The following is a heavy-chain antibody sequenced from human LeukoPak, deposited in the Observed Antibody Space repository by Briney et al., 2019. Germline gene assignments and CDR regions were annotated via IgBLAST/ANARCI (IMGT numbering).Heavy chain of an antibody. J-gene: IGHJ4*02. Sequence: GESLQISCQGSGYSFSAYWITWVRQMPGKGLEWMGRIDPSDSHINYSASLQGHVTISVDKSISTAYLQWSSLKASDTAMYYCASVYAGDFDYWGQGTLVTVSS. CDR1: GYSFSAYW. CDR2: IDPSDSHI. D-gene: IGHD2-8*01. CDR3: ASVYAGDFDY. V-gene: IGHV5-10-1*01.